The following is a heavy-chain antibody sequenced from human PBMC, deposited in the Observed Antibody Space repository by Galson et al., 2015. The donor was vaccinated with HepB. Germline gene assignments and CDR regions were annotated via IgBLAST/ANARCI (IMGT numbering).Heavy chain of an antibody. CDR3: ASGWLFARGAFDI. V-gene: IGHV3-30-3*01. J-gene: IGHJ3*02. Sequence: SLRLSCAASGFTFSSYAMHWVRQAPGKGLEWVAVISYDGSNKYYADSVKGRFTISRDNSKNTLYLQMNSLRAEDTAVYYCASGWLFARGAFDIWGQGTMVTVSS. CDR2: ISYDGSNK. CDR1: GFTFSSYA. D-gene: IGHD3-22*01.